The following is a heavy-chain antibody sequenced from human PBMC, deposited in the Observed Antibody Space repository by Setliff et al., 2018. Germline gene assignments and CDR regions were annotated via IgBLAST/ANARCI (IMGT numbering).Heavy chain of an antibody. V-gene: IGHV1-46*01. CDR1: EYTFTSYY. J-gene: IGHJ6*03. CDR3: ARANVLRFLEWLLSGGDYYYYYYMDV. D-gene: IGHD3-3*01. CDR2: INPSGGST. Sequence: GASVKVSCKASEYTFTSYYMHWVRQAPGRGLEWMGIINPSGGSTSYAQKFQGRVTMTRDTSTSTVYMELSSLRSEDTAVYYCARANVLRFLEWLLSGGDYYYYYYMDVWGKGTTVTVSS.